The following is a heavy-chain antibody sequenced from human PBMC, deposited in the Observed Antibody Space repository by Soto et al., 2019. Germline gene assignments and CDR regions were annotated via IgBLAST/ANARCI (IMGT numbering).Heavy chain of an antibody. CDR3: ARVYEYSSGWYDFDY. CDR1: GGSSSSGGYF. CDR2: IYHSGST. Sequence: SETLSPTCAVSGGSSSSGGYFWSWIRQPPGKGLEWIGYIYHSGSTYYNPSLKSRVTISVDRSKNQFSLKLSSVTAADTAVYYCARVYEYSSGWYDFDYWGQGTLVTVSS. J-gene: IGHJ4*02. D-gene: IGHD6-19*01. V-gene: IGHV4-30-2*01.